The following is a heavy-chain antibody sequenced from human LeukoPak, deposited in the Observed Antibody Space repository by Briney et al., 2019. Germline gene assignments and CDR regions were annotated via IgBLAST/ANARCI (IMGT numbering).Heavy chain of an antibody. Sequence: GGSLRLSCAASGFTFSSYAMSWVCQAPGKGLEWVSAISGSGGSTYYADSVKGRFTIFRDNSKNTLYLQMNSLRAEDTAVYYCAKDIVVVPAAIDYWGQGTLVTVSS. J-gene: IGHJ4*02. D-gene: IGHD2-2*01. CDR1: GFTFSSYA. V-gene: IGHV3-23*01. CDR2: ISGSGGST. CDR3: AKDIVVVPAAIDY.